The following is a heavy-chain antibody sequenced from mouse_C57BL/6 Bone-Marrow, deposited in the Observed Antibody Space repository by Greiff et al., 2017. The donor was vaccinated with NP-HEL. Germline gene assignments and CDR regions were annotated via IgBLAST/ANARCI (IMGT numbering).Heavy chain of an antibody. V-gene: IGHV5-4*03. CDR2: ISDGGSYT. Sequence: EVKLVESGGGLVKPGGSLKLSCAASGFTFRSYAMSWVRQTPEKRLEWVATISDGGSYTYYPDNVKGRFTISRDNAKNNLYLQMSHLKSEDTAMYYCARVYYDYWFAYWGQGTLVTVSA. CDR3: ARVYYDYWFAY. D-gene: IGHD2-4*01. CDR1: GFTFRSYA. J-gene: IGHJ3*01.